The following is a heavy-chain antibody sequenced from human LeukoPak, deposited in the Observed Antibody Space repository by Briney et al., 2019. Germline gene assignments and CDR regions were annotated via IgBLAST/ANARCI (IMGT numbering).Heavy chain of an antibody. CDR2: FDPDDGET. V-gene: IGHV1-24*01. CDR1: GYTLTELP. D-gene: IGHD1-26*01. J-gene: IGHJ4*02. CDR3: ATGTSGSYYVGIVRPIDY. Sequence: VASVKVSCKVSGYTLTELPIRWVRQAPGKGLEWMGGFDPDDGETVYAQMFQGRVTMTEDTSSDTASMELSSPRSEDTAVYYCATGTSGSYYVGIVRPIDYWGQGTLVTVSS.